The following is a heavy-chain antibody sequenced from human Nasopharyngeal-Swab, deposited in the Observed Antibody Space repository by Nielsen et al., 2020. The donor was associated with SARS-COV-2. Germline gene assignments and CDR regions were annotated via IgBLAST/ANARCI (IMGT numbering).Heavy chain of an antibody. D-gene: IGHD5-18*01. CDR2: ISSSSSTI. Sequence: GGSLRLSCAASGFTFSSYSMNWVRQAPGKGLEWVSYISSSSSTIYYADSVKGRFTISRDNAKNSLYLQMNSLRDEDTAVYYCARDAGYSYGYREFDYWGQGTLVTVSS. CDR3: ARDAGYSYGYREFDY. J-gene: IGHJ4*02. V-gene: IGHV3-48*02. CDR1: GFTFSSYS.